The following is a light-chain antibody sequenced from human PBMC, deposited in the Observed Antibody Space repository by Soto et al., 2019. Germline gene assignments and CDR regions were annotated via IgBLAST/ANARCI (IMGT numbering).Light chain of an antibody. V-gene: IGKV3-20*01. Sequence: DIVLTQSPGILSLSPGDRATLSCRSSESVTSTYLAWYQQKRGQAPRLLIYEASSRASGIPDRFSGSGSGKDFTLTISKVEPEDVAVYYCQQYFNSPYMYTFGQGTRLEIK. CDR3: QQYFNSPYMYT. CDR2: EAS. J-gene: IGKJ5*01. CDR1: ESVTSTY.